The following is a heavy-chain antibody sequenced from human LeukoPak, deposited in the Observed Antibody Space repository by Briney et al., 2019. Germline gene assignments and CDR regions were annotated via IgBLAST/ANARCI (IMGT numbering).Heavy chain of an antibody. CDR2: ISGSGGST. J-gene: IGHJ4*02. CDR3: AKSAPDEVVVVTAIGGPLDY. V-gene: IGHV3-23*01. D-gene: IGHD2-21*02. CDR1: GFTFSSYA. Sequence: PGGSLRLSCAASGFTFSSYAMSWVRQAPGKGLEWVSAISGSGGSTYYADSVKGRFTISRDNSKNTLYLQMNSLRAEDTAVYYCAKSAPDEVVVVTAIGGPLDYWGQGTLVTVSS.